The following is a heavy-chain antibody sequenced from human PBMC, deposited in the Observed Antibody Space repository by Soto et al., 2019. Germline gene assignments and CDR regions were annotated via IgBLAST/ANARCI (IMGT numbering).Heavy chain of an antibody. D-gene: IGHD6-19*01. J-gene: IGHJ5*02. Sequence: SETLSLTCAVYGGSFSGYYWSWIRQPPGKGLEWIGEINHSGSTNYNPSLKSRVTISVDTSKNQFSLKLSSVTAADTAVYYCARKKQWLTNWLDPWGQGTLVTVSS. V-gene: IGHV4-34*01. CDR3: ARKKQWLTNWLDP. CDR1: GGSFSGYY. CDR2: INHSGST.